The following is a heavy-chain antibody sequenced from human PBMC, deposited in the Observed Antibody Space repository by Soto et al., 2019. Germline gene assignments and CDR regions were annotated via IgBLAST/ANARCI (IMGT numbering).Heavy chain of an antibody. V-gene: IGHV1-69*06. J-gene: IGHJ6*02. Sequence: QVQLVQSGAEVKKPGSSVKVSCKASGGTFSSYAISWVRQAPGQGLEWMGGIIPIFGTANYAQKFQGRVTITADKSTSTAYMELSSLRSEDTAVYYCARDPCIGSYAGIRYYYYGMDVWGQGTTVTVSS. CDR2: IIPIFGTA. CDR1: GGTFSSYA. D-gene: IGHD1-26*01. CDR3: ARDPCIGSYAGIRYYYYGMDV.